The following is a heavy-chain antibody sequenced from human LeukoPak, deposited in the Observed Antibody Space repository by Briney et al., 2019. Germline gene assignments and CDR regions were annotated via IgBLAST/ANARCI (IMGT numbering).Heavy chain of an antibody. CDR3: ARARNNYDSSGYSALDC. D-gene: IGHD3-22*01. Sequence: GGSLRLSCAASSGLLFSSHGMHWVRPAPGKGLEWVAVIWYDGSNKWYADSVKGRFTISRDNSKNTLYLQMDSLRAEDTAVYYCARARNNYDSSGYSALDCWGQGTLVTVSS. J-gene: IGHJ4*02. V-gene: IGHV3-33*01. CDR1: GLLFSSHG. CDR2: IWYDGSNK.